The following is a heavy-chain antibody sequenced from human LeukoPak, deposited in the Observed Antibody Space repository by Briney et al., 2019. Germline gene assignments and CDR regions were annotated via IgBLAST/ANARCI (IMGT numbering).Heavy chain of an antibody. Sequence: PGGSLRLSCAASGFTFSSYSMNWVRQAPGKGLEWVSYISSSSSTIYYADSVKGRFTISRDNAKNSLYLQMNSLRAEDTAVYYCARYAGAYYDSSGSNDAFDIWGQGTMVTVSS. CDR3: ARYAGAYYDSSGSNDAFDI. CDR2: ISSSSSTI. V-gene: IGHV3-48*04. J-gene: IGHJ3*02. D-gene: IGHD3-22*01. CDR1: GFTFSSYS.